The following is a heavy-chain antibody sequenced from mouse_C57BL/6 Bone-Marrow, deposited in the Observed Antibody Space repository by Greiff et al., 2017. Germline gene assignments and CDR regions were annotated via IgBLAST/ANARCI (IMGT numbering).Heavy chain of an antibody. Sequence: QVQLQQPGAELVKPGASVKMSCKASGYTFTSYWITWVKQRPGQGLEWIGDIYPGSGSTNYNEKFKSKATLTVDTSSSTAYMQLSILTSDDSAVYSFARLLRPYYYSMDYWGQGTSVTVSS. V-gene: IGHV1-55*01. D-gene: IGHD1-2*01. J-gene: IGHJ4*01. CDR2: IYPGSGST. CDR3: ARLLRPYYYSMDY. CDR1: GYTFTSYW.